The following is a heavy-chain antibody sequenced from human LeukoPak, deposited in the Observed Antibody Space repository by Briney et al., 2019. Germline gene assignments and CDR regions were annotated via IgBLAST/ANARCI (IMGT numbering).Heavy chain of an antibody. CDR1: GFTSSSSA. V-gene: IGHV3-30*02. D-gene: IGHD2-8*02. Sequence: GGSLRLSCGASGFTSSSSAMHWVRQGPGKGLEWVAYIAHHGNNKYYADSVKGRFTISRDNPKGSLYLQMNSLRADDTAVYYCAKDGSWSCTDWGQGTLVRVSS. CDR2: IAHHGNNK. J-gene: IGHJ4*02. CDR3: AKDGSWSCTD.